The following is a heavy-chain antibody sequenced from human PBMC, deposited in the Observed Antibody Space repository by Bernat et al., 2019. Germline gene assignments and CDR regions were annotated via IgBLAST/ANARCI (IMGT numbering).Heavy chain of an antibody. CDR2: ISSSSYI. CDR1: GFTFSSYS. D-gene: IGHD3-22*01. J-gene: IGHJ4*02. CDR3: ARDKVGSYYDSSGFVDY. V-gene: IGHV3-21*01. Sequence: EVQLVESGGGLVKPGGSLRLSCAASGFTFSSYSMNWVRQAPGKGLEWVSSISSSSYIYYADSVKGRFTISRDNAKTSLYLQMNSLRAEDTAVYYCARDKVGSYYDSSGFVDYWGQGTLVTVSS.